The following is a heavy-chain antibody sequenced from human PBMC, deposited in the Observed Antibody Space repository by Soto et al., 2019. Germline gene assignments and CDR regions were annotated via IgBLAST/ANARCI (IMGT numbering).Heavy chain of an antibody. Sequence: GGSLRLSCAASGFTFSGYWMHWVRQAPGKGLVWVSHISYDGTETTYADSVKGRFTISGDNPKSTLYLQMNSVRAEDTGVYYCARGSAAYYYYYGMDVWGQGTTVTVSS. J-gene: IGHJ6*02. CDR3: ARGSAAYYYYYGMDV. D-gene: IGHD6-25*01. CDR2: ISYDGTET. CDR1: GFTFSGYW. V-gene: IGHV3-74*03.